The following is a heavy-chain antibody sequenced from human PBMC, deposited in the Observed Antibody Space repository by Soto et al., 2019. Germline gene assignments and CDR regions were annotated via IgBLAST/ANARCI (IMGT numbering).Heavy chain of an antibody. D-gene: IGHD5-18*01. CDR2: ISYDGSNK. J-gene: IGHJ2*01. CDR1: GFTFSSYA. V-gene: IGHV3-30-3*01. Sequence: QVPLVESGGGVVQPGRSLRLSCAASGFTFSSYAMHWVRQAPGKGLEWVAVISYDGSNKYYADSVKGRFTISRDNSXTXXYLQMNSLRAEETAVYYCARDPLWGTAMVLWYFDLWGRGTLVTVSS. CDR3: ARDPLWGTAMVLWYFDL.